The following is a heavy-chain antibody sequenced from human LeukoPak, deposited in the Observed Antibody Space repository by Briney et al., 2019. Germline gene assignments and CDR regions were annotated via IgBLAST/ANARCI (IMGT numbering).Heavy chain of an antibody. V-gene: IGHV3-23*01. Sequence: PGGSLRLSCADSGFTFSRYDVSWVRQAPGKGLEWVSAISGVDGGTTYADSVKGRFTISRDNSKNTVYLQMNSLGAEDTAVYYCAKRGPTTVTTWNFDIWGQGTMVTVSS. CDR2: ISGVDGGT. CDR3: AKRGPTTVTTWNFDI. D-gene: IGHD4-17*01. CDR1: GFTFSRYD. J-gene: IGHJ3*02.